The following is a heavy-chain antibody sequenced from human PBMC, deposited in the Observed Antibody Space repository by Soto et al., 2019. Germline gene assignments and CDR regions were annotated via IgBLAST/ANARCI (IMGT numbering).Heavy chain of an antibody. CDR1: GFTFSNAW. V-gene: IGHV3-15*01. J-gene: IGHJ4*02. D-gene: IGHD4-17*01. CDR3: TTARDGDLPTVFDY. Sequence: GGSLRLSCAASGFTFSNAWMSWVRQAPGKGLEWVGRIKSKTDGGTTDYAAPVKGRFTISRDDSKNTLYLQMNSLKTEDTAVYYCTTARDGDLPTVFDYWGQGTLVTVSS. CDR2: IKSKTDGGTT.